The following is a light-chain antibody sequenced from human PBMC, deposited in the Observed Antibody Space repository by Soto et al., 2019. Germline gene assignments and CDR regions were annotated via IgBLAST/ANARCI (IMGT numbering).Light chain of an antibody. J-gene: IGKJ5*01. V-gene: IGKV3-15*01. CDR2: GAS. Sequence: EIVMTQSAATLSVSPGERATLSCRASQSVSSNLAWFQQKPGQAPRLLIHGASTRATGIPARFSGSGYGAEFTLTITSLQSEDFAVYYCQQYHKWPPITFGQGTRLEIK. CDR3: QQYHKWPPIT. CDR1: QSVSSN.